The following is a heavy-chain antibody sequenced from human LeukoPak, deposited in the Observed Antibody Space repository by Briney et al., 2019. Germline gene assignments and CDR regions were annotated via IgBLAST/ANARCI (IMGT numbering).Heavy chain of an antibody. CDR3: ARDVGVGGATPRAFDI. D-gene: IGHD1-26*01. V-gene: IGHV1-2*02. Sequence: ASVTVSCKPSGYTFTGYYMHWVRQAPAQGLEWMGWINPNSGGTNYAQKFQGRVTMTRDTSISTAYMELSRLRSDDTAVYYCARDVGVGGATPRAFDIWGQGTMVTVSS. CDR1: GYTFTGYY. CDR2: INPNSGGT. J-gene: IGHJ3*02.